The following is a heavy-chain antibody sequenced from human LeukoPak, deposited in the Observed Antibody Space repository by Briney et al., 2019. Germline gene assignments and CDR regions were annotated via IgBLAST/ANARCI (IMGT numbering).Heavy chain of an antibody. D-gene: IGHD5-24*01. CDR2: IYPGNSDT. Sequence: GESLKISCKGSGYSFTNYWIGWVRHMPGKGLEWMGIIYPGNSDTRYSPSFQGQVTISADKSISSAYLQWSSLKASDSAMYYCVRHRNGYNPLDNSGQGTLVTVSS. J-gene: IGHJ4*02. CDR3: VRHRNGYNPLDN. CDR1: GYSFTNYW. V-gene: IGHV5-51*01.